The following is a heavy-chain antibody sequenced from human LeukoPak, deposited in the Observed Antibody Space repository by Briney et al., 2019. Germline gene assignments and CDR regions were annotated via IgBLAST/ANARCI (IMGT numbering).Heavy chain of an antibody. CDR1: GFTFGNYA. D-gene: IGHD2-2*02. Sequence: GGSLRLSCEASGFTFGNYAMNWVRQAPGKGLGWVSAISGTGSSTYYADSAKGRFTISRDNSKDTLFLQLNSLTAADTAMYFCAKASVAIPQYCNSWGQGTLVTVSS. V-gene: IGHV3-23*01. J-gene: IGHJ5*02. CDR2: ISGTGSST. CDR3: AKASVAIPQYCNS.